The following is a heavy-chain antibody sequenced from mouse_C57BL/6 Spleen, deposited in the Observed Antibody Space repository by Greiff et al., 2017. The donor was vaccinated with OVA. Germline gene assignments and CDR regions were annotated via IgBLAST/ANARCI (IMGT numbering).Heavy chain of an antibody. Sequence: VKLVESGAELMKPGASVKLSCKATGYTFTGYWIEWVKQRPGHGLEWIGEILPGSGSTNYNEKFKGKATFTADTSSNTAYMQLSSLTTEDSAIYYCARSRITTVVANSPDYWGQGTTLTVSS. CDR1: GYTFTGYW. D-gene: IGHD1-1*01. CDR2: ILPGSGST. V-gene: IGHV1-9*01. J-gene: IGHJ2*01. CDR3: ARSRITTVVANSPDY.